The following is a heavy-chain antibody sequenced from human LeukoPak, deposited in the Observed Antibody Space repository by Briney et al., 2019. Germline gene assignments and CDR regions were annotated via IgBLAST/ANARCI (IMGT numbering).Heavy chain of an antibody. D-gene: IGHD6-19*01. CDR2: IRSKAYGGTT. CDR3: TRLGYSSAPDY. J-gene: IGHJ4*02. CDR1: GFTFGDYA. Sequence: GGSLRLSCTASGFTFGDYAMSWFRQAPGKGLEWVGFIRSKAYGGTTEYAASVKGRFTISRDDSKSIAYLQMNSLKTEDTAVYYCTRLGYSSAPDYWGQGTLVTGSS. V-gene: IGHV3-49*03.